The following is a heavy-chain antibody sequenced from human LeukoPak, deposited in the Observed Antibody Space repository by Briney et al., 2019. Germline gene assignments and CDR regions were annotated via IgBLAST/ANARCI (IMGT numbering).Heavy chain of an antibody. J-gene: IGHJ4*02. D-gene: IGHD5-12*01. CDR1: GFTFRSYW. V-gene: IGHV3-74*01. Sequence: GGSLRLSCEASGFTFRSYWMHWVRQAPGKGLVWVSRINGDGSSTSYADSVKGRFTISRDNAKNTLYLQMNSLRAEDTAVYYCARVRGAVSGYGDYWGQGTLVTVSS. CDR3: ARVRGAVSGYGDY. CDR2: INGDGSST.